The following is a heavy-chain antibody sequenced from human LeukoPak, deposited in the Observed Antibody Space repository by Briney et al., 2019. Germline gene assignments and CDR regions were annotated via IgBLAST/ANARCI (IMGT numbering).Heavy chain of an antibody. D-gene: IGHD2-21*01. Sequence: SETLSLTCTVSGGSISSSSYYWGWIRQPPGKGLEWIGSIYYSGSTYYNPSLKSRVTISVDTSKNQFSLKLSSVTAADTAVYYCARKRWCYFDYWGQGTLVTVSS. V-gene: IGHV4-39*01. CDR3: ARKRWCYFDY. CDR1: GGSISSSSYY. CDR2: IYYSGST. J-gene: IGHJ4*02.